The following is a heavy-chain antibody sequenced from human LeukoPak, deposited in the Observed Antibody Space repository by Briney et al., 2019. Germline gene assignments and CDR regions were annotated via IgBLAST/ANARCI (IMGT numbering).Heavy chain of an antibody. CDR3: APGGYGSGSYYFQH. CDR2: ISSSSSYI. Sequence: GGSLRLSCAASGFTFSSYSVNWVRQAPGKGLEWVSSISSSSSYIYYADSVKGRFTISRDNAKNSLYLQMNSLRAEDTAVYYCAPGGYGSGSYYFQHWGQGTLVTVSS. D-gene: IGHD3-10*01. J-gene: IGHJ1*01. CDR1: GFTFSSYS. V-gene: IGHV3-21*01.